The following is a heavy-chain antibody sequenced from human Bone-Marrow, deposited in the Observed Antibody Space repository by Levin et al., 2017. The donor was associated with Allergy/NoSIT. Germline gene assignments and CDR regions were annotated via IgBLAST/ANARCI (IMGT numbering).Heavy chain of an antibody. V-gene: IGHV3-13*04. J-gene: IGHJ4*02. D-gene: IGHD2-2*01. CDR1: GFTFSSYD. CDR3: ARVALPRYCTSTSCSDSGYYFDY. Sequence: GGSLRLSCAASGFTFSSYDMHWVRQATGRGLEWVSAIGTAADSYYSGSVKGRFTASRDNAKNSFYLKMNSLRAGDTAAYYCARVALPRYCTSTSCSDSGYYFDYWGQGTLVTVSS. CDR2: IGTAADS.